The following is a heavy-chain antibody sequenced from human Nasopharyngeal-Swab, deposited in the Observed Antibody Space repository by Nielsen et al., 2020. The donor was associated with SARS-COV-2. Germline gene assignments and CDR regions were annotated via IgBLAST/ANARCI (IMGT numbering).Heavy chain of an antibody. D-gene: IGHD5-12*01. CDR1: GYSFTSYW. CDR3: VRPEGVATSFKYYFQYGMDV. Sequence: KVSCWGSGYSFTSYWIAWVRQMPGKGLDWMGTIYPRDSDTRYSPSFQGQVTISADKSISTAYLQWSSLKASDTAMYYCVRPEGVATSFKYYFQYGMDVWGQGTMVTVPS. V-gene: IGHV5-51*01. CDR2: IYPRDSDT. J-gene: IGHJ6*02.